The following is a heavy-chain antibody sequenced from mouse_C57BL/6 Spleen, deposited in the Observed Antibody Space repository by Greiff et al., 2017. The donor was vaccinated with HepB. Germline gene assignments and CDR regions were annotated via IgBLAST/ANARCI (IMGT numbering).Heavy chain of an antibody. D-gene: IGHD1-1*01. CDR3: ARPRSVGGYFDY. Sequence: QVQLQQPGAELVKPGASVKMSCKASGYTFTSYWITWVKQRPGQGLEWIGDIYPGSGSTNYNEKFKSKATLTVDTSSSTAYMQLSSLTSEDSAVYYCARPRSVGGYFDYWGKGTTLTVSS. J-gene: IGHJ2*01. V-gene: IGHV1-55*01. CDR1: GYTFTSYW. CDR2: IYPGSGST.